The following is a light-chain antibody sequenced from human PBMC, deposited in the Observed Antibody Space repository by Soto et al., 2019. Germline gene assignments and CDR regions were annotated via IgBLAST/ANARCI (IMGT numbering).Light chain of an antibody. J-gene: IGLJ2*01. CDR1: ATDVGAYNY. CDR2: AVT. Sequence: QSALTQPASVSGSPGQSITISCTGTATDVGAYNYVSWYQQHPGRAPKLIIYAVTDRPSGVADRFSGSKSGDTASLTISGLQAEDEAHYCCSSFTSRTTLLFGGGTKLTVL. CDR3: SSFTSRTTLL. V-gene: IGLV2-14*01.